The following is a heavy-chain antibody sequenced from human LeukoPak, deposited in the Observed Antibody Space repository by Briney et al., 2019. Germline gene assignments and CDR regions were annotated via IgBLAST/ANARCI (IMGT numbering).Heavy chain of an antibody. J-gene: IGHJ4*02. CDR1: GFPLRNYA. CDR3: VKEAAGAIWDY. V-gene: IGHV3-23*01. CDR2: ISGSGGDT. D-gene: IGHD6-13*01. Sequence: PGGSLRLSCAASGFPLRNYAMSWVRQAPGKGLEWVSAISGSGGDTYYADSVKGRFTISRDNSKNTLYLQMNSLRAEDTAVYYCVKEAAGAIWDYWGQGTLVTVSS.